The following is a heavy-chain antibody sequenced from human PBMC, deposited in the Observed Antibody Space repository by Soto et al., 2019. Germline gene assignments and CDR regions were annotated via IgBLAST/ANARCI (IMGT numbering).Heavy chain of an antibody. CDR2: IYYSGST. J-gene: IGHJ4*02. CDR3: ARVKRDGYNGNFDY. V-gene: IGHV4-59*01. CDR1: GGSISSYY. D-gene: IGHD5-12*01. Sequence: SETLSLTCTVSGGSISSYYWSWIRQPPGKGLEWIGYIYYSGSTNYNPSLKSRVTISVDTSKNQFSLKLSSVTAADTAVYYCARVKRDGYNGNFDYWGQGTLVTVSS.